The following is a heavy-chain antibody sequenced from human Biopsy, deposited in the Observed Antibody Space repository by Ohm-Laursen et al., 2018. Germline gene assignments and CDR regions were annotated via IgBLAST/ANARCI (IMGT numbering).Heavy chain of an antibody. CDR2: IIPMFGAA. Sequence: ASVKVSCKASGGTFINYAISWVRQAPGQGLEWMGGIIPMFGAANYAQMFQGRVTISADESTSTSYMELSSLTTEDTAIYYCARGPHSGSHSCFDYWGRGTLVTVSS. V-gene: IGHV1-69*13. D-gene: IGHD1-26*01. CDR3: ARGPHSGSHSCFDY. J-gene: IGHJ4*02. CDR1: GGTFINYA.